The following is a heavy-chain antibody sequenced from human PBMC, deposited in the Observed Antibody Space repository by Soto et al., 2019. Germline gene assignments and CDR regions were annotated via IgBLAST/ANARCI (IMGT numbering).Heavy chain of an antibody. D-gene: IGHD2-15*01. V-gene: IGHV3-48*03. CDR3: SRAVRSPDAFDI. Sequence: TGGSLRLSCAASGFTFSSYEMNWVRQAPGKGLEWVSYISSSGSTIYYADSVKGRFTISRDNAKNSLYLQMNSLRAEDTAVYYCSRAVRSPDAFDISGQGTMVIV. J-gene: IGHJ3*02. CDR1: GFTFSSYE. CDR2: ISSSGSTI.